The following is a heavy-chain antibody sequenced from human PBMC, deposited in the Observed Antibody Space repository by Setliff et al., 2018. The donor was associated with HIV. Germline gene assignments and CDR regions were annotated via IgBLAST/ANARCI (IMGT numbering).Heavy chain of an antibody. CDR2: IRPSGGT. J-gene: IGHJ3*02. Sequence: TLSLTCAVYGGSFSDYFWTWIRQPPGKGLGWIGKIRPSGGTNYNPSLKSRVTISVDSSKNQFSLKLSSVTAADTAVYFCARTLWFEESASYDAFDIWGQGTMVTV. D-gene: IGHD3-10*01. V-gene: IGHV4-34*01. CDR1: GGSFSDYF. CDR3: ARTLWFEESASYDAFDI.